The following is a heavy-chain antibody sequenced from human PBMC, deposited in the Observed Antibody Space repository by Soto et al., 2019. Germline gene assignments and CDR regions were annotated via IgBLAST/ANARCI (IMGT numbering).Heavy chain of an antibody. Sequence: QVQLVQSGAEVKKPGSSVKVSCKASGGTFSSYTISWVRQAPGQGLEWMGRIIPILGIANYAQKFQGRVTITADKSTSTXYXXXXXXXXXXXXXXXXXXXXXXXGYERYYYXGMDVWGQGTTVTVSS. CDR3: XXXXXXXGYERYYYXGMDV. J-gene: IGHJ6*02. V-gene: IGHV1-69*02. D-gene: IGHD5-12*01. CDR1: GGTFSSYT. CDR2: IIPILGIA.